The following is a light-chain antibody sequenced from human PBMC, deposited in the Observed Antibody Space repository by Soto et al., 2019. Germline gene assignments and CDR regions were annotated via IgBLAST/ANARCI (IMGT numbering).Light chain of an antibody. V-gene: IGKV3-20*01. J-gene: IGKJ2*01. CDR1: QSVSSSY. Sequence: EIVLTQSPGTLSLSPGERATLSCRASQSVSSSYLAWYQQKPGQAPRLLIYGASSRATGFPDRFSGSGSGTDFTLTISRLEPEDFAVYYCQHYGTSPYTFGQGTKLEIK. CDR2: GAS. CDR3: QHYGTSPYT.